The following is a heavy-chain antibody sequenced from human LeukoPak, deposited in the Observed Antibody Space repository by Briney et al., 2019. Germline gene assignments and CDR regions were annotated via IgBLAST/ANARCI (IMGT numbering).Heavy chain of an antibody. D-gene: IGHD3-3*01. Sequence: SETLSLTCTVSGGSISSSSYYWGWIRQPPGKGLEWIGSIYYSGSTYYNPSLKSRVTISVDTSKNQFSLKLSSVTAADTAVYYCTRLFDDYWGQGTLVTVSS. CDR2: IYYSGST. V-gene: IGHV4-39*01. J-gene: IGHJ4*02. CDR3: TRLFDDY. CDR1: GGSISSSSYY.